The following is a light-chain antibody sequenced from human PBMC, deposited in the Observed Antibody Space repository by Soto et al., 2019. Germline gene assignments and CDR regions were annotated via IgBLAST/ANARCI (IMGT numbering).Light chain of an antibody. V-gene: IGKV3-20*01. CDR1: QSVSNNY. Sequence: EIVLTQSPGTLSLSPGERATLSCRASQSVSNNYLAWYQQKPGQAPSLLIFGASNRAPDIPDRFSGSGSGTDFTLTISRLEPEDFAVYFCQQYGSSVKTFGQGTKVDSK. CDR3: QQYGSSVKT. J-gene: IGKJ1*01. CDR2: GAS.